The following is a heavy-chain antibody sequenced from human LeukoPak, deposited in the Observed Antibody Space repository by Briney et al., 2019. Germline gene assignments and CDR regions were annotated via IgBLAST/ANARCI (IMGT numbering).Heavy chain of an antibody. CDR2: ISGSGSTI. Sequence: GGSLRLSCAASGFTFSSYWMSWVRQAPGKGLEWVSYISGSGSTIYYADSVKGRFTISRDNAKNSLYLQMNSLRAEDTAVYYCARDGGSTAAAYWGQGTLVTVSS. V-gene: IGHV3-48*04. J-gene: IGHJ4*02. D-gene: IGHD6-13*01. CDR3: ARDGGSTAAAY. CDR1: GFTFSSYW.